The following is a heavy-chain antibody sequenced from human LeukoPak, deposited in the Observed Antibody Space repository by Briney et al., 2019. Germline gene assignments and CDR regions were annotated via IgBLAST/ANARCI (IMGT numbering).Heavy chain of an antibody. CDR2: ISGPGYTT. J-gene: IGHJ4*02. Sequence: PGGSLRLSCAASGFTFSSYAMSWVRQAPGKGLEWVSAISGPGYTTYYADSVMGRFTISRDNSKNTLYLQMNSLRAEDTAVYYCAKVFPYYDSSGRYFDYWGQGTLVTVSS. D-gene: IGHD3-22*01. V-gene: IGHV3-23*01. CDR1: GFTFSSYA. CDR3: AKVFPYYDSSGRYFDY.